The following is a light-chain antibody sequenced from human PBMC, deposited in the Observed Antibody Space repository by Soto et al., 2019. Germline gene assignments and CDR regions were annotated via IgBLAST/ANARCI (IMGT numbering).Light chain of an antibody. J-gene: IGLJ3*02. CDR2: DVS. CDR3: SSYTRSSTPWV. CDR1: SSDVGGYNY. Sequence: QSALTQPASVSGSPGQSITISCTGTSSDVGGYNYVSWYQQYPAKAPKLLIYDVSSRPSGVSNRFSGSKSGNTASLTISGRQAEDEADYYCSSYTRSSTPWVFGGGTKLTVL. V-gene: IGLV2-14*01.